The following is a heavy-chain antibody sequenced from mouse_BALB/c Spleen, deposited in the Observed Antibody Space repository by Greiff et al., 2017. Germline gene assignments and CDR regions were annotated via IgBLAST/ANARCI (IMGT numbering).Heavy chain of an antibody. CDR1: GFTFSSYG. D-gene: IGHD4-1*01. CDR3: ARDDWDAYYFDY. J-gene: IGHJ2*01. Sequence: EVKLVESGGGLVQPGGSLKLSCAASGFTFSSYGMSWVRQTPDKRLELVATINSNGGSTYYPDSVKGRFTISRDNAKNTLYLQMSSLKSEDTAMYYCARDDWDAYYFDYWGQGTTLTVSS. V-gene: IGHV5-6-3*01. CDR2: INSNGGST.